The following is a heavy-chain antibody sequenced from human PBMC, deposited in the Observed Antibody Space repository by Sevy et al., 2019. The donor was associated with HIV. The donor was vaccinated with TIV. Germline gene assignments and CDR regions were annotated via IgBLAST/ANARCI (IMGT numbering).Heavy chain of an antibody. D-gene: IGHD2-15*01. CDR1: GFTFSSYA. J-gene: IGHJ4*02. Sequence: GGSLRLSCAASGFTFSSYAMSWVRQAPGKGLEWVAVISYDGSNKYYADSVKGRFTISRDNSKNTLYLQMNSLRAEDTAVYYCARAGVEDYWGQGTLVTVSS. V-gene: IGHV3-30-3*01. CDR3: ARAGVEDY. CDR2: ISYDGSNK.